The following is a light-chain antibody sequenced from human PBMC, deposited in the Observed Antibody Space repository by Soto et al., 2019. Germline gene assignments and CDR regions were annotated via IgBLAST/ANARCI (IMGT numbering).Light chain of an antibody. Sequence: IQMTPSPSSLAATVGDRVTIICRARQVIRNDLGQYQQKPGKAPKVLIYAAASLQSRVPPGCCSGGAGANYFIPTSSRLHDDVFADYCLQDYNNRFTFGGGTKVDIK. J-gene: IGKJ4*02. CDR2: AAA. CDR1: QVIRND. CDR3: LQDYNNRFT. V-gene: IGKV1-6*01.